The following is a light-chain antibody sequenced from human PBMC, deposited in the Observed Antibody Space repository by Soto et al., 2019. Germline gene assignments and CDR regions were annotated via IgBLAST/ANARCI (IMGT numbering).Light chain of an antibody. Sequence: ESLMTQSPYTLSVSIGERAPLPWRASQSLRSSLAWYQQKPGQAPRLLIYDASTRATGIPARFSGSGSGTDFTLTISGLQSEDFAVYYCQQYNNWPQTFGHGTNVDI. J-gene: IGKJ1*01. CDR2: DAS. V-gene: IGKV3-15*01. CDR3: QQYNNWPQT. CDR1: QSLRSS.